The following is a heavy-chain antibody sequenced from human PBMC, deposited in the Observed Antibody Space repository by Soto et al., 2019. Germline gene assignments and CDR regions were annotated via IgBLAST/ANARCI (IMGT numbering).Heavy chain of an antibody. D-gene: IGHD3-9*01. Sequence: KTSETLSLTCTVSGGSISSYYWSWIRQPPGKGLEWIGYIYYSGSTNYNPSLKSRVTISVDTSKNQFSLKLSSVTAADTAVYYCGRFINYDILTGYSYFDYWGQGTLVTVSS. CDR2: IYYSGST. J-gene: IGHJ4*02. CDR3: GRFINYDILTGYSYFDY. CDR1: GGSISSYY. V-gene: IGHV4-59*08.